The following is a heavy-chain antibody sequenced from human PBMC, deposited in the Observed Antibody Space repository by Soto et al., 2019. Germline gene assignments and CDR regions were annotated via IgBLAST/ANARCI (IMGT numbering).Heavy chain of an antibody. CDR2: IIPIFGTA. CDR3: ARDWRDIVVVPAAMAEDGSDYYYYGMDV. D-gene: IGHD2-2*01. J-gene: IGHJ6*02. CDR1: EGTFSRYA. Sequence: SVKVACQASEGTFSRYAISWVRQAPGQGPEWMGGIIPIFGTANYAQKFQCRVTITADESTSTAYMELSSLRSEDTAVHYCARDWRDIVVVPAAMAEDGSDYYYYGMDVWGQGTTVTVSS. V-gene: IGHV1-69*01.